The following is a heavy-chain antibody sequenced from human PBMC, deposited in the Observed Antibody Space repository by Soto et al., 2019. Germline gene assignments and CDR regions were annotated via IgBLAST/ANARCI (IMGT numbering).Heavy chain of an antibody. D-gene: IGHD2-15*01. V-gene: IGHV1-69*06. CDR2: ISLTFGTA. J-gene: IGHJ6*02. Sequence: GSSVKVSCKASGGTFSSYAISWVRQAPGQGLEWMGGISLTFGTANNAQRSQGRDTITPDKSTTTAYMELTSLRSEATAVYYCASETRYCSGGSCYYPYYYYYGMDVCAQGTTVTVSS. CDR3: ASETRYCSGGSCYYPYYYYYGMDV. CDR1: GGTFSSYA.